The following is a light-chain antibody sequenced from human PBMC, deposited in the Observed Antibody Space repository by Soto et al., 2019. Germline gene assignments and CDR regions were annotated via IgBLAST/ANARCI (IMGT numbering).Light chain of an antibody. Sequence: QSALTQPASVSGSPGQSMTISCTGTSSDIGNYDFVSWYQQVPGTAPKAMIYEVSSRPSGVSNRFSSSKSGNTASLTISGLQAEDEAYYYCSSYTTSTSFILFGGGTKLTVL. V-gene: IGLV2-14*01. J-gene: IGLJ2*01. CDR2: EVS. CDR1: SSDIGNYDF. CDR3: SSYTTSTSFIL.